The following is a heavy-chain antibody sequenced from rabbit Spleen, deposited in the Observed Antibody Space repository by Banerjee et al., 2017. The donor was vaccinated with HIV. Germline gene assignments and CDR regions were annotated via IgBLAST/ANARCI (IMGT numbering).Heavy chain of an antibody. CDR2: INIVTGKS. D-gene: IGHD1-1*01. V-gene: IGHV1S45*01. CDR1: GFSFSDRDV. Sequence: QEQLVESGGGLVKPEGSLTLTCTISGFSFSDRDVMCWVRQAPGKGLEWIACINIVTGKSVYANWAKGRFTMSRTSSTTVTLQVTRLTAADTATYFCARDTSSSFSSYGMDLWGPGTLVTVS. CDR3: ARDTSSSFSSYGMDL. J-gene: IGHJ6*01.